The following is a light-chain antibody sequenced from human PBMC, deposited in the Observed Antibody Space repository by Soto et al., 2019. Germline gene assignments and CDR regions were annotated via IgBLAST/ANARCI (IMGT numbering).Light chain of an antibody. Sequence: EIVLTQSPGTLSLSPGERATLSCRASQSVDSSYLAWSQQKPGQAPRLLIYDASTRATGTPDRFSGSGSGTDFTLTISRLEPEDFAVYYCQQYSSSPLTFGGGTKVDIK. CDR2: DAS. CDR1: QSVDSSY. V-gene: IGKV3-20*01. J-gene: IGKJ4*01. CDR3: QQYSSSPLT.